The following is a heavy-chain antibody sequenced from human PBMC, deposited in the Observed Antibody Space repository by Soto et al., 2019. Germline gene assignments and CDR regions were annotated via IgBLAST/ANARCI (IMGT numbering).Heavy chain of an antibody. CDR2: ISGSGGST. V-gene: IGHV3-23*01. CDR3: ARGSKDSYPGSRIFDF. D-gene: IGHD3-10*01. J-gene: IGHJ4*02. Sequence: EVQLLESGGDLVQPGGSLRLSCAASGFTFSSYAMTWVRQAPGKGLEWVSGISGSGGSTYYADSVKGRFTISRDNSKKTLYLQMSSLRADDSAVYFCARGSKDSYPGSRIFDFWGRGTLVTVSS. CDR1: GFTFSSYA.